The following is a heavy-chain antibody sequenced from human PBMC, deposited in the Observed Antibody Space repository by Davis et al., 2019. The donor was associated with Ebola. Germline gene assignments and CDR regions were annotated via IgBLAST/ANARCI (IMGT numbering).Heavy chain of an antibody. V-gene: IGHV4-59*01. Sequence: SETLSLTCTVSGGSISSYYWSWIRQPPGKGLEWIGYMYSRGDTNYNPSLKGRVTISPDTSNNQFSLKLASVTAADTAIYYCASSYGGGDYWYFEHWGQGTLITVSS. CDR1: GGSISSYY. CDR2: MYSRGDT. J-gene: IGHJ4*02. D-gene: IGHD3-10*01. CDR3: ASSYGGGDYWYFEH.